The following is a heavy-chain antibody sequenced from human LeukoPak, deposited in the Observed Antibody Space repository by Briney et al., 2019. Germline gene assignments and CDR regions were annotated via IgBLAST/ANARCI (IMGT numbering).Heavy chain of an antibody. V-gene: IGHV1-46*01. CDR2: INPSGGST. CDR1: GFTFTSYY. J-gene: IGHJ6*03. Sequence: ASVKVSCKASGFTFTSYYMHWVRQAPGQGLEWMGIINPSGGSTSYAQKFQGRVTMTRDTSISTAYMELSRLRSDDTAVYYCARDWDSGSYYDYYYYYYMDVWGKGTTVTVSS. CDR3: ARDWDSGSYYDYYYYYYMDV. D-gene: IGHD1-26*01.